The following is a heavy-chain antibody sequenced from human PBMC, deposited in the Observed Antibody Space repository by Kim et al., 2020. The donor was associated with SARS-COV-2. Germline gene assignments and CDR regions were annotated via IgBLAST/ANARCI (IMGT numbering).Heavy chain of an antibody. Sequence: YYNPSLKSRVTISVDTSKNQFSLKLSSVTAADTAVYYCARAAETLDAFDIWGQGTMVTVSS. CDR3: ARAAETLDAFDI. V-gene: IGHV4-31*02. J-gene: IGHJ3*02.